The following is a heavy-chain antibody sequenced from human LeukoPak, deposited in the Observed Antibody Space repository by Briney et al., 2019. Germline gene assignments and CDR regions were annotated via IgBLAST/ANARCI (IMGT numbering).Heavy chain of an antibody. CDR3: TTAPGTTVTTLFDY. D-gene: IGHD4-17*01. V-gene: IGHV3-15*01. CDR2: MKNKTDGGTT. J-gene: IGHJ4*02. CDR1: GFTFSNAW. Sequence: GGSLRLSCAASGFTFSNAWMSWVRQAPGKGLEWVGRMKNKTDGGTTDYAAPVKGRFTISRDDSKNTLYLQMNSLKTEDTAVYYCTTAPGTTVTTLFDYWGQGTLVTVSS.